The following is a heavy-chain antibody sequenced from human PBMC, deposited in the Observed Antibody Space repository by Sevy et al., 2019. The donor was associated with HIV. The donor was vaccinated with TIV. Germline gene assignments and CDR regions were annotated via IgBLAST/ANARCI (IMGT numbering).Heavy chain of an antibody. CDR2: ISSSSSYI. V-gene: IGHV3-21*01. Sequence: GGSLRLSCAASGFTFSSYSINWVRQAPGKGLEWVSSISSSSSYIYYADSVKGRFTISRDNAKNSLYLQMNSLRAEDTAVYYCARTSEDTAMVKPGYYYYGMDVWGQGTTVTVSS. D-gene: IGHD5-18*01. J-gene: IGHJ6*02. CDR1: GFTFSSYS. CDR3: ARTSEDTAMVKPGYYYYGMDV.